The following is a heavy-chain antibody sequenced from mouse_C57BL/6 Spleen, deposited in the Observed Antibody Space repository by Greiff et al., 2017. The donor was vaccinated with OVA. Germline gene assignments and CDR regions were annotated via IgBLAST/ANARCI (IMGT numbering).Heavy chain of an antibody. J-gene: IGHJ4*01. V-gene: IGHV5-6*01. CDR3: ARHDARGYAMDY. Sequence: EVMLVESGGDLVKPGGSLKLSCAASGFTFSSYGMSWVRQTPDKRLEWVATISSGGSYTYYPDSVKGRFTISRDNAKNTLYLQMSSLKSEDTAMYYCARHDARGYAMDYWGQGTSVTVSS. CDR1: GFTFSSYG. CDR2: ISSGGSYT. D-gene: IGHD2-3*01.